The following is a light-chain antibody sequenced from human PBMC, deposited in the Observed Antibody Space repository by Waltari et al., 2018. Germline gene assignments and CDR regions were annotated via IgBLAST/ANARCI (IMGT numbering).Light chain of an antibody. CDR1: QSLRRD. Sequence: EILLTQSPATLSASPGDRATLFCRASQSLRRDLAWYQQKPGQAPRLLVYDASAREAGVPDRFIAGGARTESTLTNSSLQSEDSAVYYGQQDHDWPRPFGQGTKVEIK. V-gene: IGKV3-15*01. CDR2: DAS. J-gene: IGKJ1*01. CDR3: QQDHDWPRP.